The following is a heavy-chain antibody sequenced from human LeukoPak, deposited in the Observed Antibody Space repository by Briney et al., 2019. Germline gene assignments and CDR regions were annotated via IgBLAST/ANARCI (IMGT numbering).Heavy chain of an antibody. V-gene: IGHV4-34*01. D-gene: IGHD2-2*02. CDR1: GGSFSGYY. Sequence: SETLSLTCAVYGGSFSGYYWSWIRQPPGKGLEWIGEINHSGSTNYNTSLKSRVTISVDTSKNQFSLKLSSVTAADTAVYYCARDRRYCSSTSCYTDWFDPWGQGTLVTVSS. CDR2: INHSGST. J-gene: IGHJ5*02. CDR3: ARDRRYCSSTSCYTDWFDP.